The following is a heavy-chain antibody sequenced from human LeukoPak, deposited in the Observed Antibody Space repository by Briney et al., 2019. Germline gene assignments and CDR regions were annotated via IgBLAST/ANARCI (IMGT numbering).Heavy chain of an antibody. CDR2: IYSGGST. J-gene: IGHJ4*02. CDR3: AGGTLHDVYWN. D-gene: IGHD5/OR15-5a*01. CDR1: GFNVRTNY. V-gene: IGHV3-66*01. Sequence: GGSLRLSCAASGFNVRTNYMSWVRQAPGKGLEWVSVIYSGGSTYYADSVKGRFTISGDNSKNTLYLQMNSLRAEDTAIYYCAGGTLHDVYWNWGQGTLVTVSS.